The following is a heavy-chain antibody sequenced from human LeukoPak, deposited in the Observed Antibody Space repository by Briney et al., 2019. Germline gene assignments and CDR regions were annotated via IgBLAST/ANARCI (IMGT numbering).Heavy chain of an antibody. J-gene: IGHJ4*02. D-gene: IGHD3-16*02. CDR3: AKLWVMITFGGVIDIEAPGSSGDY. CDR1: GFTFSSYA. Sequence: GGSLRLSCAASGFTFSSYAMSWVRQAPGKGREWVSAISGSGGSTYYADSVKGRFTISRDNSKNTLYLQMNSLRAEDTAVYYCAKLWVMITFGGVIDIEAPGSSGDYWGQGTLVTVSS. V-gene: IGHV3-23*01. CDR2: ISGSGGST.